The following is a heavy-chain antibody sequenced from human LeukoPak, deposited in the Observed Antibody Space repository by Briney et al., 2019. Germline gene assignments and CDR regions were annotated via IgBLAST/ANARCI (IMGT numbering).Heavy chain of an antibody. CDR3: AREPGYSSGWYFSAFDY. D-gene: IGHD6-19*01. CDR1: GGSFSGYY. CDR2: INHSGST. V-gene: IGHV4-34*01. J-gene: IGHJ4*02. Sequence: SETLSLTCAVYGGSFSGYYWSWIRQPPGKGLGWIGEINHSGSTNYNPSLKGRVTISVDTSKNQFSLKLSSVTAADTAVYYCAREPGYSSGWYFSAFDYWGQGTLVTVSS.